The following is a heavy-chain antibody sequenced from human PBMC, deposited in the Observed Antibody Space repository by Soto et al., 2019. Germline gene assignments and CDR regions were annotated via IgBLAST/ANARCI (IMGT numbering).Heavy chain of an antibody. D-gene: IGHD3-22*01. CDR1: GGSISSGGYY. CDR3: ARQAVYYDSSGYLDY. CDR2: IYYRGNT. Sequence: PSETLSLTCTVPGGSISSGGYYWSWIRQHPGKGLEWIGYIYYRGNTNYNPTLKSRVTISVDTSTNQFSLKLSSVSAADTAVYYCARQAVYYDSSGYLDYWGQGTLVTVSS. J-gene: IGHJ4*02. V-gene: IGHV4-61*08.